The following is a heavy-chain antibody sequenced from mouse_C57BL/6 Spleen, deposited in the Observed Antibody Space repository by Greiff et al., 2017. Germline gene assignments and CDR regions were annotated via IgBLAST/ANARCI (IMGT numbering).Heavy chain of an antibody. CDR1: GYTFTDYE. CDR2: IDPETGGT. V-gene: IGHV1-15*01. D-gene: IGHD1-1*01. Sequence: QVQLQQSGAELVRPGASVTLSCKASGYTFTDYEMHWVKQTPVHGLEWIGAIDPETGGTAYNQKFKGKAILTADKSSSTACMELRSLTSEDSAVYYCTREGYYGSYWYFDVWGTGTTVTVSS. J-gene: IGHJ1*03. CDR3: TREGYYGSYWYFDV.